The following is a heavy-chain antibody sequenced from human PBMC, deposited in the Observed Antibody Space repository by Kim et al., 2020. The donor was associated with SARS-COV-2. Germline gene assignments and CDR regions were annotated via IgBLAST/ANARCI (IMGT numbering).Heavy chain of an antibody. V-gene: IGHV4-34*01. CDR3: ARVGLVTTFDY. CDR1: GGSFSGYY. Sequence: SETLSLTCAVYGGSFSGYYWSWIRQPPGKGLEWIGEINHSGSTNYNPSLKSRVTISVDTSKNQFSLKLSSVTAADTAVYYCARVGLVTTFDYWGQGTLVTVSS. J-gene: IGHJ4*02. D-gene: IGHD4-17*01. CDR2: INHSGST.